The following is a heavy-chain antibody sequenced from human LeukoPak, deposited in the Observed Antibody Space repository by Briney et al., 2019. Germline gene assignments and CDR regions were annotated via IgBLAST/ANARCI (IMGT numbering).Heavy chain of an antibody. Sequence: GGSLRLSCAASGFTFNDYYMSWIRQAPGRGLEWLSYINIGGTNTHYADSVKGRFTISRDNAKKSLYLEMNNLRVEDTAVYYCATDGAGFDTWGQGVLVTVSS. CDR1: GFTFNDYY. J-gene: IGHJ5*02. V-gene: IGHV3-11*01. CDR2: INIGGTNT. CDR3: ATDGAGFDT.